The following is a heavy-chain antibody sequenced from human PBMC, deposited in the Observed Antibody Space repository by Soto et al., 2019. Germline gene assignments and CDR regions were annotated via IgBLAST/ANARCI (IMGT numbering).Heavy chain of an antibody. Sequence: SVKVSCKASGFTFTSSAVQWVRQARGQRLEWIGWVVVGSGNTNYAQKFQERVTITRDMSTSTAYMELSSLRSEDTAVYYCAARTERTYYYGMDVWGQGTTVTVSS. CDR2: VVVGSGNT. D-gene: IGHD2-2*01. CDR1: GFTFTSSA. CDR3: AARTERTYYYGMDV. J-gene: IGHJ6*02. V-gene: IGHV1-58*01.